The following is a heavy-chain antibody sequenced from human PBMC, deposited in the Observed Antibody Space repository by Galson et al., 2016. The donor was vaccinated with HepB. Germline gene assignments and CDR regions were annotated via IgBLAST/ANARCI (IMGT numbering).Heavy chain of an antibody. CDR3: ARDDRWYYYDSSGYYYGAFDM. V-gene: IGHV3-23*01. D-gene: IGHD3-22*01. CDR2: ISRSGDST. Sequence: SLRLSCAASGFTFSSCAMSWVRQAPGKGLEWVSGISRSGDSTYYAESMRGRFTISRDNAKNSLYLQMNSLRDEDTAVYYCARDDRWYYYDSSGYYYGAFDMWGQGTMVAVSS. J-gene: IGHJ3*02. CDR1: GFTFSSCA.